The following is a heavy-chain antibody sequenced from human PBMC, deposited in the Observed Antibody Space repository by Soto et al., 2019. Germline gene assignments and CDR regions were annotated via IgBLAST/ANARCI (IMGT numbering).Heavy chain of an antibody. V-gene: IGHV1-69*06. J-gene: IGHJ4*02. CDR3: ARDPSEDYDILTGPFDY. CDR1: GGTFSSYT. CDR2: IIPIFGTA. Sequence: SVXVSCKASGGTFSSYTISWVRQAPGPGLEWMGGIIPIFGTADHAQKFQGRVTITADKSTSTAYMELSSLRSEDTAVYYCARDPSEDYDILTGPFDYWGQGTLVTVSS. D-gene: IGHD3-9*01.